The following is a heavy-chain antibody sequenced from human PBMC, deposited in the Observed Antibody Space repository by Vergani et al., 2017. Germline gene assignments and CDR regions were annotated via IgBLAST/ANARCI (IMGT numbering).Heavy chain of an antibody. CDR1: GFTFSSYA. CDR2: ISGSDGST. CDR3: ARAEQYSSPAFDI. V-gene: IGHV3-23*01. Sequence: EVQLLESGGGLVQPGGSLRLSCAASGFTFSSYAMSWVRQAPGKGLEWVSAISGSDGSTYYADSVKGRFTISRDNAKNSLYLQMNSLRAEDTAVYYCARAEQYSSPAFDIWGQGTMVTVSS. D-gene: IGHD6-6*01. J-gene: IGHJ3*02.